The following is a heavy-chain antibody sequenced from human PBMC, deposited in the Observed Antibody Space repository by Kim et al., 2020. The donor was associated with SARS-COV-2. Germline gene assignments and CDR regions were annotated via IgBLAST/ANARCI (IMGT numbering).Heavy chain of an antibody. D-gene: IGHD6-25*01. CDR1: GASISSSSW. CDR2: INHSGTT. Sequence: SETLSLTCAVSGASISSSSWWAWVRQPPGKGLEWIGEINHSGTTDYNPSLKSRVTISIDKSKNQFSLKLTSVTAADTAVYFCARGVSSAWTLWDWFDPWG. J-gene: IGHJ5*02. CDR3: ARGVSSAWTLWDWFDP. V-gene: IGHV4-4*02.